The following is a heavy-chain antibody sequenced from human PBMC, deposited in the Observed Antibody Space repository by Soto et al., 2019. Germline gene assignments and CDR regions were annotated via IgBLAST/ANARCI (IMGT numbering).Heavy chain of an antibody. CDR2: ISYDGSNK. Sequence: VGSLRLSCAASGFTFSSYGMHWVRQAPGKGLEWVAVISYDGSNKYYADSVKGRLTISRDNSKNTLYLQMNSPRAEDTAVYYCAKGHPYYFDSSDYYGGYYYGMDVWGQGTTVTVSS. V-gene: IGHV3-30*18. D-gene: IGHD3-22*01. CDR3: AKGHPYYFDSSDYYGGYYYGMDV. J-gene: IGHJ6*02. CDR1: GFTFSSYG.